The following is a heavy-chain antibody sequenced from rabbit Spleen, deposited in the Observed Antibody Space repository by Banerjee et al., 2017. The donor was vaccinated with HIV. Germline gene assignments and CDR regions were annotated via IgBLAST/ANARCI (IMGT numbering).Heavy chain of an antibody. CDR2: IYAGSSGDT. Sequence: QEQLEESGGDLVKPGASLTLTCTASGFSFSSRFYMCWVRQAPGKGLEWIACIYAGSSGDTYYASWAKGRFTLSKTSSTTVTLQMTSLTAGDTAAYFCARETSSGWGVVSFYFNLWGPGTLVTVS. CDR3: ARETSSGWGVVSFYFNL. V-gene: IGHV1S45*01. J-gene: IGHJ4*01. D-gene: IGHD4-1*01. CDR1: GFSFSSRFY.